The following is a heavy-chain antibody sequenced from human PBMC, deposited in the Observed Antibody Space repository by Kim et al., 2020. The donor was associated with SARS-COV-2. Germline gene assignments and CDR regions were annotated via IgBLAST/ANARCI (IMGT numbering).Heavy chain of an antibody. V-gene: IGHV4-34*01. J-gene: IGHJ4*02. CDR1: GGSFSGYY. CDR3: ARGSSKELRSYYFDY. CDR2: INHSGST. Sequence: SETLSLTCAVYGGSFSGYYWSWIRQPPGKGLEWIGEINHSGSTNYNPSLKSRVTISVDTSKNQFSLKLSSVTAADTAVYYCARGSSKELRSYYFDYWGQGTLVTVSS. D-gene: IGHD3-10*01.